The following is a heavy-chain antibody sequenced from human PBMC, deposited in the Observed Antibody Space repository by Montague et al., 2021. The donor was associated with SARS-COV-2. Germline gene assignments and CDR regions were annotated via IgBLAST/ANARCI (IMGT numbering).Heavy chain of an antibody. D-gene: IGHD3-16*01. J-gene: IGHJ4*02. V-gene: IGHV4-59*01. Sequence: ETLSLTCTVSGDSINSYYWSWIRQSPGKGLDRIGYISYSGSTNFNPSLKSRVSMSVDTSKNQFSLNLRYVTAADTAVYYCAKGGGGGSYFFAYWGQGTLVTVSS. CDR1: GDSINSYY. CDR3: AKGGGGGSYFFAY. CDR2: ISYSGST.